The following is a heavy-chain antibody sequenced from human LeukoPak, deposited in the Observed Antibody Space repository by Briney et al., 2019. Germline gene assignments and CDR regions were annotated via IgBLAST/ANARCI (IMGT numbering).Heavy chain of an antibody. CDR1: GYTFIGYY. D-gene: IGHD4-17*01. CDR3: ARTSFGDYAYDY. CDR2: INGNSGGT. J-gene: IGHJ4*02. Sequence: GASVKVSCKASGYTFIGYYMHWVRRAPGQGLEWMGRINGNSGGTNYAQRFQGRVTMTRDTSISTAYMELSRLRSDDTAVYYCARTSFGDYAYDYWGQGTLVTVSS. V-gene: IGHV1-2*06.